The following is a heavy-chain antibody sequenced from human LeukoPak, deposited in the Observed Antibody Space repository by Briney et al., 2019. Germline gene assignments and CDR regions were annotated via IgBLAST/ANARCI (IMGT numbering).Heavy chain of an antibody. J-gene: IGHJ4*02. Sequence: SGTLSLTCAISGGSISIYYWSWMRQPPGKGLEWIGDISNSGSNNYNPSLKSRVTLLLDTSTKQFSLKVNSVTAADTAVYYCARAPQWATAGTFDYWGRGTLVTVFS. CDR1: GGSISIYY. CDR2: ISNSGSN. CDR3: ARAPQWATAGTFDY. D-gene: IGHD6-13*01. V-gene: IGHV4-59*01.